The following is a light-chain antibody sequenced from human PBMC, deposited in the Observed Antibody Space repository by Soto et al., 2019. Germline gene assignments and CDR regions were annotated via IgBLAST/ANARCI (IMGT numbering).Light chain of an antibody. CDR3: MQAIQTPLT. Sequence: DIVMTQSPLSLPVTPGEPASISCSSSQSLLHSNGYNYLDWYLQKPGQSPQLLTYLGSNRASGVPDRFSGSGSGTDFTLKLSRVEAEDVGVYYCMQAIQTPLTFGGGTKVEIK. V-gene: IGKV2-28*01. J-gene: IGKJ4*01. CDR2: LGS. CDR1: QSLLHSNGYNY.